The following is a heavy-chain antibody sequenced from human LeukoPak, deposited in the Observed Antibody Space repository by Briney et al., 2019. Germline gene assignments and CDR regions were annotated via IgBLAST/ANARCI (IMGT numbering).Heavy chain of an antibody. D-gene: IGHD5/OR15-5a*01. V-gene: IGHV3-30-3*01. CDR2: ISYDGSNK. Sequence: PGGSLRLSCAASGFTFSSYAMHWVRQAPGKGLEWVAVISYDGSNKYYADSVKGRFTISRDNSKNTLYLQMNSLRAEDTAVYYCARDRVSGWFDPWGQGTLVTVSS. CDR3: ARDRVSGWFDP. CDR1: GFTFSSYA. J-gene: IGHJ5*02.